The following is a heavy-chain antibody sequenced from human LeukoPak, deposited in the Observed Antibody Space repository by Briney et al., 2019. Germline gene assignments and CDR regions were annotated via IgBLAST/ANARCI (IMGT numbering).Heavy chain of an antibody. Sequence: PSETLSLTCTVSGGSISSSSYYWGWIRQPPGNGLEWIGSIYYSGSIYYNPSLKSRVTISVDTSKNQFSLKLSSVTAADTAVYYCARDGYYGSGSYSDTYWGQGTLVTVSS. CDR1: GGSISSSSYY. V-gene: IGHV4-39*07. D-gene: IGHD3-10*01. J-gene: IGHJ4*02. CDR3: ARDGYYGSGSYSDTY. CDR2: IYYSGSI.